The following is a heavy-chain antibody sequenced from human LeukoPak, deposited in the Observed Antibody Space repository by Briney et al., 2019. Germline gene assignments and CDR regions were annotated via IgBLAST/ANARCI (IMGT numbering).Heavy chain of an antibody. J-gene: IGHJ4*02. CDR2: ISYDGSDK. V-gene: IGHV3-30*18. CDR3: AKAVGRISWSFDY. CDR1: GFTFSSYG. D-gene: IGHD6-13*01. Sequence: GGSLRLSCAASGFTFSSYGIHWVRQAPGKGLEWVALISYDGSDKIYTDSVKGRFTISRDNSESTLYLQMDSLRGDDAAVYYCAKAVGRISWSFDYRGQGALVTVSS.